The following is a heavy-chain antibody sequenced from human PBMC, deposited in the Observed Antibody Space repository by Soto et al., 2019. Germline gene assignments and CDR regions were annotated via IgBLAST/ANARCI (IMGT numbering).Heavy chain of an antibody. CDR3: ARDQHRGSSSYYYGMDV. D-gene: IGHD6-6*01. J-gene: IGHJ6*02. Sequence: GGSLRLSCAASGFTFSSYAMHWVRQAPGKGLEWVAVISYDGSNKYYADSVKGRFTISRDNSKNTLYLQMNSLRAEDTAVYYCARDQHRGSSSYYYGMDVWGQGTTVTVSS. CDR1: GFTFSSYA. V-gene: IGHV3-30*04. CDR2: ISYDGSNK.